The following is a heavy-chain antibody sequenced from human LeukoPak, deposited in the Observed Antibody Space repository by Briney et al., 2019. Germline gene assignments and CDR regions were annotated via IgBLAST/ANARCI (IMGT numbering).Heavy chain of an antibody. Sequence: TGGSLRLSCAASGFSFSGHWMHWARQLPGKGLVWVSRISPTGSTTRYADSVKGRFTVSRDNAKNTLYLQVNNLRAEDTAVYYCARGPSSNWSGLDFWGQGTLLTVSS. CDR3: ARGPSSNWSGLDF. D-gene: IGHD6-13*01. V-gene: IGHV3-74*01. CDR1: GFSFSGHW. J-gene: IGHJ4*02. CDR2: ISPTGSTT.